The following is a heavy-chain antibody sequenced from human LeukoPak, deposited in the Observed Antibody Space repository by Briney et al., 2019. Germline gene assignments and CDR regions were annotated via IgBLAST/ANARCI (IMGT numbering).Heavy chain of an antibody. CDR1: GYTFTSYA. D-gene: IGHD3-9*01. CDR3: ASAVSLRYFDWLA. V-gene: IGHV7-4-1*01. CDR2: INTNTGNP. Sequence: ASVKVSCKASGYTFTSYAMNWVRQAPGQGLEWMGWINTNTGNPTYAQGFTGRFVFSLDTFVSTAYLQICSLKAEDTAVYYCASAVSLRYFDWLAWGQGTLVTVSS. J-gene: IGHJ4*02.